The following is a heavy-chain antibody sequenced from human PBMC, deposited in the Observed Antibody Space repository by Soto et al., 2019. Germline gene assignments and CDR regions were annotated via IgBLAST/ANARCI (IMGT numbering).Heavy chain of an antibody. J-gene: IGHJ5*02. CDR2: IWYDGSNK. D-gene: IGHD6-6*01. V-gene: IGHV3-33*01. Sequence: GGSLRLSCAASGFTFSSYGMHWVRQAPGKGLEWVAVIWYDGSNKYYADSVKGRFTISRDNSKNTLYLQMNSLRAEDTAVYYCARDLLTSYNWFDPWGQGTPVTVSS. CDR1: GFTFSSYG. CDR3: ARDLLTSYNWFDP.